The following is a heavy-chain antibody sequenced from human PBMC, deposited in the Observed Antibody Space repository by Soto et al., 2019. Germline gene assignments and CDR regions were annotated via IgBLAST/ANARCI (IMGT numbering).Heavy chain of an antibody. CDR1: GGSISSGGYY. J-gene: IGHJ5*02. CDR3: ARVLGKRGYSGYVQRGWFDP. Sequence: QVQLQESGPGLVKPSQTLSLTCTVSGGSISSGGYYWSWIRQHPGKGLEWIGYIYYSGSTYYNPSLKSRVTQSVATYKNQFSMKVRYVTAAETAVYYCARVLGKRGYSGYVQRGWFDPWGQGTLVTVSS. V-gene: IGHV4-31*03. CDR2: IYYSGST. D-gene: IGHD5-12*01.